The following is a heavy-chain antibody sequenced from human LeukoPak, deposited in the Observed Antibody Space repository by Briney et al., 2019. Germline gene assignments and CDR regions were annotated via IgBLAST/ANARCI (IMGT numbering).Heavy chain of an antibody. Sequence: SETLSLPCSVSGGSISSSNYYYCWIRQPPGKGLEWIGSIYYSGSTYYNPSLKSRVTISVDTSKNQFSLKLSSVTAADTAVYYCARRTAMGRRTDKSVDYWGQGTLVTVSS. CDR3: ARRTAMGRRTDKSVDY. CDR1: GGSISSSNYY. J-gene: IGHJ4*02. V-gene: IGHV4-39*07. CDR2: IYYSGST. D-gene: IGHD5-18*01.